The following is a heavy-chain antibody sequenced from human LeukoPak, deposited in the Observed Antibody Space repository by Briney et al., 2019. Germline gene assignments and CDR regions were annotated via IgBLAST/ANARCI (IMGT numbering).Heavy chain of an antibody. J-gene: IGHJ5*02. Sequence: ASVKVSCKASGYTFTSYYMHWVRQARGQGLEWMGIINPSGGSTSYAQKFQGRVTMTRDMSTSTVYMELSSLRSEDTAVYYCARDRSGGWFDPWGQGTLVTVSS. V-gene: IGHV1-46*01. D-gene: IGHD2-15*01. CDR3: ARDRSGGWFDP. CDR1: GYTFTSYY. CDR2: INPSGGST.